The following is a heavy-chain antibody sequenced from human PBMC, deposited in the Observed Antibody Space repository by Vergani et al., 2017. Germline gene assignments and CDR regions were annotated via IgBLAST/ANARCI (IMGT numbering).Heavy chain of an antibody. J-gene: IGHJ6*03. CDR1: GFTFSSYA. CDR3: AKDRRIAALIYYYYMDV. Sequence: EVQLLESGGGLVQPGGSLRLSCAASGFTFSSYAMSWVRQAPGKGLEWVSAISGSGGSTYYADSVKGRFTISRDNSKNTLYLQMNSLRAEDTAVYYCAKDRRIAALIYYYYMDVWGKGTTVTVSS. V-gene: IGHV3-23*01. CDR2: ISGSGGST. D-gene: IGHD6-6*01.